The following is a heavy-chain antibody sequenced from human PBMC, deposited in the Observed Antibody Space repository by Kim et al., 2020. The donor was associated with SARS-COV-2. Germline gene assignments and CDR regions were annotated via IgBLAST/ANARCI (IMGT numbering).Heavy chain of an antibody. CDR1: GLTVSSNY. V-gene: IGHV3-66*02. CDR3: ARVQREVHSPDLWFGELFTRFDP. Sequence: GGSLRLSCAASGLTVSSNYMSWVRQAPGKGLEWVSVIYSGGSTYYADSVKGRFTISRDNSKNTLYLQMNSLRAEDTAVYYCARVQREVHSPDLWFGELFTRFDPWGQGTLVTVSS. D-gene: IGHD3-10*01. J-gene: IGHJ5*02. CDR2: IYSGGST.